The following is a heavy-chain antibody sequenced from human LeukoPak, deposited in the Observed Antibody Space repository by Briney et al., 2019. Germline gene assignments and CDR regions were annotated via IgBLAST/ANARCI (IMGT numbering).Heavy chain of an antibody. J-gene: IGHJ4*02. CDR1: GFTFSDYY. CDR3: ARNRDGYLPFDY. CDR2: ISSSSSYT. V-gene: IGHV3-11*06. Sequence: GGSLRLSCAASGFTFSDYYMSWIRQAPGKGLEWVSYISSSSSYTNYADSVKGRFTISRDNAKNSLYLQMNSLRAEDTAVYYCARNRDGYLPFDYWGQGTQVTVSS. D-gene: IGHD5-24*01.